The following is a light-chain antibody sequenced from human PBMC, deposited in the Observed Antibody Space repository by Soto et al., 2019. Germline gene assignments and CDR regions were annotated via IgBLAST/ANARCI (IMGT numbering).Light chain of an antibody. V-gene: IGKV3-11*01. Sequence: EIVLTKSPATRSLSPGERAALSCRASQSVSSYLAWYHQKPGQAPSLIIYDASMRAPGIPGRFSGSGSGTDFNLTISSREADDIVVYFCQQRSNWPSTFGGGIKGE. CDR3: QQRSNWPST. CDR1: QSVSSY. J-gene: IGKJ4*01. CDR2: DAS.